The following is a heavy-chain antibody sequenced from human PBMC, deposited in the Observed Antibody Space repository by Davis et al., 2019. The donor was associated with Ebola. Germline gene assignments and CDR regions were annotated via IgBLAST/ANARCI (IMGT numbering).Heavy chain of an antibody. V-gene: IGHV3-7*01. CDR1: LFTFRRYW. Sequence: RAASLFTFRRYWMKWVPHAPGKGLEWWASIKQRGSEKFYVDSVKGRFTISRDDAKNSLYLQMNSLRAVDTAVYYCARDRGRGVDIWGQGTMVTVSS. CDR2: IKQRGSEK. D-gene: IGHD3-10*01. J-gene: IGHJ3*02. CDR3: ARDRGRGVDI.